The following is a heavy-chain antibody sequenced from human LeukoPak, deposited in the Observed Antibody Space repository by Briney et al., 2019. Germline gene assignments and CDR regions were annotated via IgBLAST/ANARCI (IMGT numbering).Heavy chain of an antibody. J-gene: IGHJ3*02. D-gene: IGHD3-10*01. CDR2: INPNSGDT. V-gene: IGHV1-2*04. CDR3: ARWGYGELRNVFDI. Sequence: ASVKVSCKASGYTLTGYYMYWVRQAPGQGLEWMGWINPNSGDTNYAQKFQGWVTMTRDTSISTVYMELRRLRSDDTAVYYCARWGYGELRNVFDIWGQGTMVTVSS. CDR1: GYTLTGYY.